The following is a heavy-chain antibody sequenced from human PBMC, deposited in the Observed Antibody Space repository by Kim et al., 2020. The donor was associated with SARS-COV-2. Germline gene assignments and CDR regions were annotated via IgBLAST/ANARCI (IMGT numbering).Heavy chain of an antibody. J-gene: IGHJ4*02. Sequence: SVKVSCKATGDTFRSHGISWVRQAPGQGLEWVGRIIPILGVPHYAQNFLGRVTISADTSTTTAYMELTNLRSDDTAVYFCARSVSAAGSDYWGQGTLVTVSA. CDR2: IIPILGVP. CDR3: ARSVSAAGSDY. CDR1: GDTFRSHG. V-gene: IGHV1-69*04. D-gene: IGHD2-15*01.